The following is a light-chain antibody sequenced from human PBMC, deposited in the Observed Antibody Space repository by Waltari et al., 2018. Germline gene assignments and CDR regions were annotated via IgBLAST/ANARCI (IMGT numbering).Light chain of an antibody. CDR2: GAS. CDR3: QQYKNWPPVT. CDR1: QSVSSN. J-gene: IGKJ4*01. V-gene: IGKV3-15*01. Sequence: EIVMTQSPATLSVSPGERATLSCRASQSVSSNLAWYQQKPGQAPSLLIYGASTRATAIPARFSGSGSGTEFTLTISSLQSEDFALYYCQQYKNWPPVTFGGGTKVEIK.